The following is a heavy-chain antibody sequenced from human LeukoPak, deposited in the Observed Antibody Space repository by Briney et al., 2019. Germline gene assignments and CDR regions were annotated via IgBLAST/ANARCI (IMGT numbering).Heavy chain of an antibody. CDR1: GGSFSGYY. J-gene: IGHJ4*02. Sequence: SETLSLTCAVYGGSFSGYYWSWIRQPPGKGLEWIGEINHSGSTNYNPSLKSRVTISVDTSKNQFSLKLSSVTAADTAVYYCARGNRYSYGYFGYFDYWGQGTLVTVSP. D-gene: IGHD5-18*01. CDR2: INHSGST. CDR3: ARGNRYSYGYFGYFDY. V-gene: IGHV4-34*01.